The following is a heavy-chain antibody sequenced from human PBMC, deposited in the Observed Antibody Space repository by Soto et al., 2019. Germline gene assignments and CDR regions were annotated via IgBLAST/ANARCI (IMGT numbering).Heavy chain of an antibody. CDR3: LRASEPMRTIVTLAY. D-gene: IGHD2-15*01. V-gene: IGHV1-18*01. Sequence: QVQMVQSAKEVKRPGASVEVSCKASGYTFTTYGISWVRQAPGQGLEWMGWISAYYGDTKYAPEVQGRCSMTRDISTTTAYMVLRNLRSPDTALYLCLRASEPMRTIVTLAYWGQGTLVRVSS. CDR1: GYTFTTYG. CDR2: ISAYYGDT. J-gene: IGHJ4*02.